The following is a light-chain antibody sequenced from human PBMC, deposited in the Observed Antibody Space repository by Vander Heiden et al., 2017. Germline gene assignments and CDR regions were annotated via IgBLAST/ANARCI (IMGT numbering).Light chain of an antibody. J-gene: IGKJ1*01. Sequence: DIQMTHSPSTLSASIGDRVTITCLASQSISSWLAWYQQKPGKAPKLLIYKASSLESGVPSRFSGSGSGTEFTLTISSLQPDDFATYYCQQYNSYWTFGQGTKVEIK. CDR3: QQYNSYWT. CDR1: QSISSW. CDR2: KAS. V-gene: IGKV1-5*03.